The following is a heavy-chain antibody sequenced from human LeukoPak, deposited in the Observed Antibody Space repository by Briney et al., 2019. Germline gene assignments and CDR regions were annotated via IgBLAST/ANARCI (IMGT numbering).Heavy chain of an antibody. V-gene: IGHV3-15*01. CDR2: IKSKTEGGTT. CDR1: GFTFSDAW. D-gene: IGHD3-22*01. J-gene: IGHJ4*02. Sequence: GGSLRLSCAASGFTFSDAWMSWVRQAPGKGLEWVGRIKSKTEGGTTDYAAPVKGRFTISRDASKNTLYLQMNSLKTEDTALYFCTYYFGSSGQTDYWGQGTLVTVSS. CDR3: TYYFGSSGQTDY.